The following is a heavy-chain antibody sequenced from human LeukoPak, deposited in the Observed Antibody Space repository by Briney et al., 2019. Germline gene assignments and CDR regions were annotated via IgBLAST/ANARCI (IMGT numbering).Heavy chain of an antibody. J-gene: IGHJ4*02. Sequence: ASVKVSCKASGYTFTGYYMHWVRQAPGQGLEWMGRINPNSGGTNYAQKFQERVTITRDMSTSTAYMELSSLRSEDTAVYYCAAGGSYYYDSSGYYFTGFDYWSQGTLVTVSS. D-gene: IGHD3-22*01. CDR2: INPNSGGT. CDR1: GYTFTGYY. V-gene: IGHV1-2*06. CDR3: AAGGSYYYDSSGYYFTGFDY.